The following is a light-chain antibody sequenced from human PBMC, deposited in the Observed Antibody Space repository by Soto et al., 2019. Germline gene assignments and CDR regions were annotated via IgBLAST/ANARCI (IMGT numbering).Light chain of an antibody. CDR2: KAS. J-gene: IGKJ1*01. CDR1: QSISSW. Sequence: DLQMTQYPSTLSASVGDRVIITCRASQSISSWLAWYQQKPGKAPKLLISKASNLESGVPSRFSGSGSGTEFTLTVSSLQPDDFATYYCQPYYSYWTFGQGTKVEIK. CDR3: QPYYSYWT. V-gene: IGKV1-5*03.